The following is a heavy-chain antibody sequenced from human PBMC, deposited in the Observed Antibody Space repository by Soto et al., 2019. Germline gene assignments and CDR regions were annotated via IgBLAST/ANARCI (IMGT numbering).Heavy chain of an antibody. Sequence: GASVKVSFQASGGTFSSYAISWVRQAPGQGLEWMGGIIPIFGTANYAQKFQGRVTITADESTSTAYMELSSLRSEDTAVYYCARGKAFAGYWFDPWGQGTLVTVSS. CDR1: GGTFSSYA. D-gene: IGHD3-3*02. V-gene: IGHV1-69*13. CDR2: IIPIFGTA. CDR3: ARGKAFAGYWFDP. J-gene: IGHJ5*02.